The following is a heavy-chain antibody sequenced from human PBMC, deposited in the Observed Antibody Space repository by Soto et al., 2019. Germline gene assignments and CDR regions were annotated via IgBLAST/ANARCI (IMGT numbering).Heavy chain of an antibody. CDR3: ARVSEIDTRSFDP. V-gene: IGHV4-31*03. CDR1: GGSISSGAYY. D-gene: IGHD2-8*01. CDR2: ISHRGTA. Sequence: PSETLSLTCTVSGGSISSGAYYWGWIRQHPGKGLEWIGYISHRGTAYYTPSLKSRVSLSVDPSKSQFSLNVTSLTAADTAVYYCARVSEIDTRSFDPWGPGTLVTVFS. J-gene: IGHJ5*02.